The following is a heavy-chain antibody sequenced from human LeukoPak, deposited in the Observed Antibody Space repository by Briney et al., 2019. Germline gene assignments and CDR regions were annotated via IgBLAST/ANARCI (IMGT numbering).Heavy chain of an antibody. J-gene: IGHJ6*03. CDR2: IKSKTDGGTT. CDR1: GFTFSNAW. CDR3: TTDFWSGYTYYYYMDV. D-gene: IGHD3-3*01. Sequence: GGSLRLSCAASGFTFSNAWMSWVRQAPGKGLEWVGRIKSKTDGGTTDYAAPVKGRFTISRDDSKNTLYLRMNSLKTEDTAVYYCTTDFWSGYTYYYYMDVWGKGTTVTVSS. V-gene: IGHV3-15*01.